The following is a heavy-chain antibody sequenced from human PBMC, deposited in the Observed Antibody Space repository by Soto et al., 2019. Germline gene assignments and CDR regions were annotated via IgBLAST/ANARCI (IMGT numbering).Heavy chain of an antibody. CDR2: IIPILVIA. V-gene: IGHV1-69*08. CDR3: ARDPPYSSSLTQANWFAP. J-gene: IGHJ5*02. CDR1: GGTFSSYT. D-gene: IGHD6-13*01. Sequence: QVQLVQSGAEVKKPGSSVKVSCKASGGTFSSYTISWVRQAPGQGLEWMGRIIPILVIATYAQKFQGRVTITADKSTSPAYMEPSSLRSEDTAVYYCARDPPYSSSLTQANWFAPWGQGTLVTVSS.